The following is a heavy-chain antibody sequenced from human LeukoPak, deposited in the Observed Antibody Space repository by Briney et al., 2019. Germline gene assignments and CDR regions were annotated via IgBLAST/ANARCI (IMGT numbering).Heavy chain of an antibody. J-gene: IGHJ4*02. V-gene: IGHV4-59*01. D-gene: IGHD4-17*01. CDR2: IYYSGST. Sequence: SETLSLTCTVSGGSISIYYWSWIRQPPGKGLEWIGYIYYSGSTNYNPSLKSRVTISVDTSKNQFSLKLSSVTAADTAVYYCARSSAPLGDYVYWGQGTLVTVSS. CDR3: ARSSAPLGDYVY. CDR1: GGSISIYY.